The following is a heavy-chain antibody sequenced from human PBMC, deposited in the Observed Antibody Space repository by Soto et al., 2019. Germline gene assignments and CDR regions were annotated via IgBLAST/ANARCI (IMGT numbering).Heavy chain of an antibody. D-gene: IGHD4-17*01. V-gene: IGHV1-18*01. CDR2: ISAYNGNT. CDR3: ARARPYGDYGNYYYYMDV. CDR1: GYTFTSYG. J-gene: IGHJ6*03. Sequence: VASVKVSCKASGYTFTSYGISWARQAPGQGLEWMGWISAYNGNTNYAQKLQGRVTMTTDTSTSTAYMELRSLRSDDTAVYYCARARPYGDYGNYYYYMDVWGKGTTVTVSS.